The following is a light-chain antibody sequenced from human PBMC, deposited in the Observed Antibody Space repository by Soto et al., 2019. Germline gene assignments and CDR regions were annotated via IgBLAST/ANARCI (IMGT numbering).Light chain of an antibody. J-gene: IGKJ2*01. Sequence: DIQFTQSPSFLSASVGDTVTITCRASQAIISYFAWYQQKPGKAPQLLIYATSTLRSGVPSRFSGKRSGTEFTLTISSLQPEDFATYHCKQLNSGPYTFGKGTK. CDR2: ATS. V-gene: IGKV1-9*01. CDR1: QAIISY. CDR3: KQLNSGPYT.